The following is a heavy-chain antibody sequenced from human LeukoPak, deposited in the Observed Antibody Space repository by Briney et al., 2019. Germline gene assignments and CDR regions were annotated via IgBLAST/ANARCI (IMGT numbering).Heavy chain of an antibody. CDR2: ISSSGSTM. J-gene: IGHJ6*03. Sequence: PGGSLRLSCAASGFTFNSYSMNWFRQAPGKGLEWVSYISSSGSTMYYADSVKGRFTISRDNAKNSLSLQMNSLRAEDTAVYYCARSPAGANYYLDVWGKGTTVTISS. D-gene: IGHD1-14*01. CDR3: ARSPAGANYYLDV. CDR1: GFTFNSYS. V-gene: IGHV3-48*04.